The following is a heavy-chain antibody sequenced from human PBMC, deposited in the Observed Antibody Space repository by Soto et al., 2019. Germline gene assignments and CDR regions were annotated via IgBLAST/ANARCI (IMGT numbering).Heavy chain of an antibody. V-gene: IGHV4-34*01. CDR2: INHSGST. Sequence: SETLSLTCAVYGGSFSGYYWSWIRQPPGKGLEWIGEINHSGSTNYNPSLKSRVTISVDTSKNQFSLKLSSVTAADTAVYYCATVVVVAATSRFDPWGQGTLVTVSS. CDR3: ATVVVVAATSRFDP. D-gene: IGHD2-15*01. CDR1: GGSFSGYY. J-gene: IGHJ5*02.